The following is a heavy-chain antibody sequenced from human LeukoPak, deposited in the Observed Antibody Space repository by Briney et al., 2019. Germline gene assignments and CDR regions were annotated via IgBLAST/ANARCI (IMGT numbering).Heavy chain of an antibody. V-gene: IGHV3-11*06. CDR3: ARRMGYSYGPHGLIQWGYFDY. CDR1: GFTFSDYY. CDR2: ISSSSSYI. J-gene: IGHJ4*02. D-gene: IGHD5-18*01. Sequence: GGSLRLSCAASGFTFSDYYMSWIRQAPGKGLEWVSSISSSSSYIYYADSVKGRFTISRDNAKNSLYLQMNSLRAEDTAVYYCARRMGYSYGPHGLIQWGYFDYWGQGTLVTVSS.